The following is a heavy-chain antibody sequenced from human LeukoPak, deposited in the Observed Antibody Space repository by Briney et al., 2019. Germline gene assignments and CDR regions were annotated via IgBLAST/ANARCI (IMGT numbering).Heavy chain of an antibody. CDR3: AKALDPQLWHLNFDY. D-gene: IGHD5-18*01. V-gene: IGHV3-23*01. CDR2: ISGSGGST. Sequence: GGSLRLSCAASGFTFSSYAMSRVRQAPGKGLEWVSAISGSGGSTYYADSVKGRFTISRDNSKNTLYLQMNSLRAEDTAVYYCAKALDPQLWHLNFDYWGQGTLVTVSS. CDR1: GFTFSSYA. J-gene: IGHJ4*02.